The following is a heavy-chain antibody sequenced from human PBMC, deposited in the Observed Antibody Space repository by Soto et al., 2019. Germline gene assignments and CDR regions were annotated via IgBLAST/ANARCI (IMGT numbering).Heavy chain of an antibody. J-gene: IGHJ4*02. D-gene: IGHD3-22*01. V-gene: IGHV3-23*01. CDR3: AKWHTYYYDSRGFSGFDC. Sequence: GSLRLSCAASGLTFSRYAMTWVRQAPGKGLEWVSAMSGGGETTYYADSVKGRFTISRDNSRNTLYLQMNSLRAEDTAAYYCAKWHTYYYDSRGFSGFDCWGRGTLVTLSS. CDR2: MSGGGETT. CDR1: GLTFSRYA.